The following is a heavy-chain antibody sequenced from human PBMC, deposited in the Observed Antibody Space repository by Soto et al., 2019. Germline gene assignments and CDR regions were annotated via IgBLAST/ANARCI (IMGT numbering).Heavy chain of an antibody. Sequence: ASVKVSCKASVYTFTSYYMHWVRQAPGQELEWMGIINPSGGSTSYAQKFQGRVTMTRETSTSADYMELSSLRSEDAAVHYCATGPGHFDYWGQGTLVTVSS. CDR2: INPSGGST. CDR3: ATGPGHFDY. CDR1: VYTFTSYY. J-gene: IGHJ4*02. V-gene: IGHV1-46*01. D-gene: IGHD1-1*01.